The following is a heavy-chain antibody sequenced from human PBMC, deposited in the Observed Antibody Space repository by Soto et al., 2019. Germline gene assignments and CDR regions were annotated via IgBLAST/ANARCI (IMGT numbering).Heavy chain of an antibody. CDR1: GFTFSSYA. V-gene: IGHV3-23*01. Sequence: EVQLLESGGGLVQPVGSLRLSCAASGFTFSSYAMSWVRQAPGKGLEWVSAISGSGGSTYYADSVKGRFTISRDNSKNTLYLQMNSLRAEDTAVYYCAKEAYCGGDCYAYWYFDLWGRGTLVTVSS. CDR2: ISGSGGST. J-gene: IGHJ2*01. D-gene: IGHD2-21*01. CDR3: AKEAYCGGDCYAYWYFDL.